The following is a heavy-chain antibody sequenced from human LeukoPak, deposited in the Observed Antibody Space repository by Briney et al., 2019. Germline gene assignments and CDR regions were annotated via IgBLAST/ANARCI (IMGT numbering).Heavy chain of an antibody. CDR1: GYTFTGYY. J-gene: IGHJ6*03. Sequence: GASVKVSCKTSGYTFTGYYMHWVRQAPGQGLEWMGWINPNSGGTNYAQKFQGRVTITRNTSISTAYMELSSLRSEDTAVYYCARVAYNWNWIYYYYMDVWGKGTTVTVSS. CDR2: INPNSGGT. D-gene: IGHD1-7*01. V-gene: IGHV1-2*02. CDR3: ARVAYNWNWIYYYYMDV.